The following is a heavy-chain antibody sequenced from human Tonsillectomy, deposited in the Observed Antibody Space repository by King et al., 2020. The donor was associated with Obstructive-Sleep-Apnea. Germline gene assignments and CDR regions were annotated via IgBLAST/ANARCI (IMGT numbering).Heavy chain of an antibody. CDR3: AKDVGYCSGGSCYPSGYYYGMDV. V-gene: IGHV3-43*01. J-gene: IGHJ6*02. CDR1: GFTFDDYT. Sequence: VQLVESGGVVVQPGGSLRLSCAASGFTFDDYTMHWVRHAPGKGLEWVSLISWDGGSTYYADSVKGRFTISRDNSKNSLYLQMNSLRTEDTALYYCAKDVGYCSGGSCYPSGYYYGMDVWGQGTTVTVSS. CDR2: ISWDGGST. D-gene: IGHD2-15*01.